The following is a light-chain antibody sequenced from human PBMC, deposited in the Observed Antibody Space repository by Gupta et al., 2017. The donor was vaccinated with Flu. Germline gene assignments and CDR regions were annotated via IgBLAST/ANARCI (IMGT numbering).Light chain of an antibody. J-gene: IGKJ2*03. CDR1: QCIRMD. V-gene: IGKV1-17*01. Sequence: DIQMTQSPSSLSASAGDRVPIPCRASQCIRMDLDWYQQKPGKAPKRLIYAASSLQSGVPARFSGSGSGTEFTLTISSMEPEDVATYYCIQHQRDHHSFGQGTKLDIK. CDR2: AAS. CDR3: IQHQRDHHS.